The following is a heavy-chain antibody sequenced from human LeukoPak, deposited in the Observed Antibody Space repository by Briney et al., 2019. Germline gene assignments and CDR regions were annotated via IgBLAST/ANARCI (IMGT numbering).Heavy chain of an antibody. CDR2: ISGSGGST. CDR1: GLAFSAYA. V-gene: IGHV3-23*01. Sequence: GGSLRLSFLASGLAFSAYAMTWFGQPPGKGWDGVSSISGSGGSTYYADSVKGRFTISRDNSKNTLFLQMNSLRADDTAVYYCAKVTVRGVIQPFDYWGQGTLVTVSS. D-gene: IGHD3-10*01. J-gene: IGHJ4*02. CDR3: AKVTVRGVIQPFDY.